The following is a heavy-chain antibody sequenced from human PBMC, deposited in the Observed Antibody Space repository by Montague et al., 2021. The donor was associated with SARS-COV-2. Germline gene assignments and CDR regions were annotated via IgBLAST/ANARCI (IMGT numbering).Heavy chain of an antibody. J-gene: IGHJ4*02. CDR3: ARTSASSDY. CDR1: GDSVSRNSAA. Sequence: CAISGDSVSRNSAARNWIRQSPSIRFEWLGGTYYRPKWYNDYAVSVKSRITINPDTSKNQISLQLNSVTPEDTAVYYCARTSASSDYWGQGTLVTVSS. V-gene: IGHV6-1*01. CDR2: TYYRPKWYN. D-gene: IGHD1-26*01.